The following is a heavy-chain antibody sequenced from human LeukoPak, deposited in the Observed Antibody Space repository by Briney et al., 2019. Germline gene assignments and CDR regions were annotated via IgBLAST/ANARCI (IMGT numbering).Heavy chain of an antibody. CDR1: GFTFSTYW. CDR2: LSPDRSSS. V-gene: IGHV3-74*01. Sequence: GGSLRLSCAASGFTFSTYWVHWVRQAPGKGLVWVSRLSPDRSSSIYADSVKGRFTISRDNSKSTVFLQINSLRGEDTAVYYCARDLGLGRGWYGGDYWGQGNLVTVSS. D-gene: IGHD6-19*01. CDR3: ARDLGLGRGWYGGDY. J-gene: IGHJ4*02.